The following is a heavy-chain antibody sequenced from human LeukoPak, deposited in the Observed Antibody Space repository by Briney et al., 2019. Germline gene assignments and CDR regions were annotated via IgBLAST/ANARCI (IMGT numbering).Heavy chain of an antibody. Sequence: GGSLRLSYASSGFTFSDYYMSWIRQAPGKGLEWVSHISGSSTYTSYADSVKGRFTISRDNANNSLYLQMNSLTAEDTAVFYCARVGSRGYYFDYWGQGTLVSVSS. J-gene: IGHJ4*02. D-gene: IGHD1-26*01. CDR2: ISGSSTYT. V-gene: IGHV3-11*06. CDR1: GFTFSDYY. CDR3: ARVGSRGYYFDY.